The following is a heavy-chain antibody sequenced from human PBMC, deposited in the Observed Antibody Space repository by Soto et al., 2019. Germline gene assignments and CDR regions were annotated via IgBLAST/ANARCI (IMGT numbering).Heavy chain of an antibody. CDR3: AGQTFTIAAASYGRSNWFDP. Sequence: SETLSLTCTASGGSITSSSHFWCWVRQPPGKGLEWIGTIYFTGNTYYTPSLKSRLTMSIDTSKNEFSLRLNSVTAADTAVYYCAGQTFTIAAASYGRSNWFDPWGPGTLVTVSS. J-gene: IGHJ5*02. D-gene: IGHD6-25*01. CDR1: GGSITSSSHF. CDR2: IYFTGNT. V-gene: IGHV4-39*01.